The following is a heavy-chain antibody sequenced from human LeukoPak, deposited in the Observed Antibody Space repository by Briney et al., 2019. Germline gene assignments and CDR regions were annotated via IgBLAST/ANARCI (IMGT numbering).Heavy chain of an antibody. V-gene: IGHV1-18*01. Sequence: ASVKVSCKASGYTFTSYVISWVRQAPGQGREWMGWISAYNGNTNYAQKLQGRVTMTTDTSTSTAYMQLRSLRSDDKAVDYCARDPYSTIHYDSSGYHDYWGPGTLVTVSS. D-gene: IGHD3-22*01. CDR1: GYTFTSYV. CDR3: ARDPYSTIHYDSSGYHDY. CDR2: ISAYNGNT. J-gene: IGHJ4*02.